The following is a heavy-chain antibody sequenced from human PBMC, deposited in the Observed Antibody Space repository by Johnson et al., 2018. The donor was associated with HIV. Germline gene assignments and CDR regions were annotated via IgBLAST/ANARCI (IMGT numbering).Heavy chain of an antibody. J-gene: IGHJ3*02. Sequence: QMQLVESGGGVVQPGRSLRLSCAASGFTFRSYAMHWVRQAPGKGLEWVAVISYDGKSTYYADSVKGRFTISRDNSKNTLYLQMNSLRAEDTAVYYCAKDPGRQGLVMCAFDIWGQGTMVTVSS. CDR3: AKDPGRQGLVMCAFDI. CDR1: GFTFRSYA. CDR2: ISYDGKST. V-gene: IGHV3-30*04. D-gene: IGHD6-19*01.